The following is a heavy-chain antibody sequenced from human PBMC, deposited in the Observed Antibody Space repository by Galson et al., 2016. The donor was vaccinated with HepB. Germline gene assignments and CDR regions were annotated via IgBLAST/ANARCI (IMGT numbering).Heavy chain of an antibody. CDR1: GFTFSRYG. Sequence: SLRLSCAASGFTFSRYGMHWVRQAPGKGLEWVAVISYDGSNKYYEDSVKGRFTISRDNSKNTLYLQMNSLRAEDTAVYYCARDDSSGYYFPDYWGQGTLVTVSS. V-gene: IGHV3-30*03. CDR2: ISYDGSNK. D-gene: IGHD3-22*01. CDR3: ARDDSSGYYFPDY. J-gene: IGHJ4*02.